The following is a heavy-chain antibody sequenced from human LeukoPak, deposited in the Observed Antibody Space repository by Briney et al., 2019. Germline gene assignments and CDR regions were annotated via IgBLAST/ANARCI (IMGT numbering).Heavy chain of an antibody. Sequence: GGSLRLSCSASGFTFSSYAMHWVRQAPGKGLEYVSAISSNGGSTYYADSVKGRFTISRDNSKNTLYLQMSSLRAEDTAVYYCVKGVVVVIYYFDYWGQGTLVTVSS. D-gene: IGHD3-22*01. CDR1: GFTFSSYA. V-gene: IGHV3-64D*06. CDR2: ISSNGGST. J-gene: IGHJ4*02. CDR3: VKGVVVVIYYFDY.